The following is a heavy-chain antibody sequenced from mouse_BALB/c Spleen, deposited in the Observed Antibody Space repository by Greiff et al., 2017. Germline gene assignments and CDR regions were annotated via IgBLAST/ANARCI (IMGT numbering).Heavy chain of an antibody. CDR2: ISSGGSYT. J-gene: IGHJ3*01. CDR3: ARDDFFAY. V-gene: IGHV5-9-4*01. Sequence: EVMLVESGGGLVKPGGSLKLSCAVSGFTFSSYAMSWVRQSPEKRLEWVAEISSGGSYTYYPDTVTGRFTISRDNAKNTLYLEMSSLRSEDTAMYYCARDDFFAYWGQGTLVTVSA. CDR1: GFTFSSYA.